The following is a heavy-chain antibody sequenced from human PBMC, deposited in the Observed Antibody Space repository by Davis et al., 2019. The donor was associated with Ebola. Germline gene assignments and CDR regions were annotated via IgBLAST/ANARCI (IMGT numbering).Heavy chain of an antibody. V-gene: IGHV3-23*01. Sequence: GESLKISCAASGFTFSSYAMSWVRQAPGKGLEWVSAISGSGGSTYYADSVKGRFTISRDNSKNTLYLQMNSLRAEDTAVYYCAKDTPYYDFWSGYYPPGMDVWGQGTTVTVSS. CDR2: ISGSGGST. J-gene: IGHJ6*02. CDR1: GFTFSSYA. CDR3: AKDTPYYDFWSGYYPPGMDV. D-gene: IGHD3-3*01.